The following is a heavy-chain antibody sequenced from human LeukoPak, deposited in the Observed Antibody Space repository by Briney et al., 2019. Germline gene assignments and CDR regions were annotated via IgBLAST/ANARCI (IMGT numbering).Heavy chain of an antibody. CDR1: GYTFINYG. CDR2: ISAYNGDT. Sequence: ASVKVSCKASGYTFINYGITWVRQAPGQGLEWVGWISAYNGDTNYGQKLQGRVTMTTDTSTSTAYMELRSLRSDDTALYYCARFDFDFWSGRSFDPWGQGTLVTVSS. V-gene: IGHV1-18*01. D-gene: IGHD3-3*01. CDR3: ARFDFDFWSGRSFDP. J-gene: IGHJ5*02.